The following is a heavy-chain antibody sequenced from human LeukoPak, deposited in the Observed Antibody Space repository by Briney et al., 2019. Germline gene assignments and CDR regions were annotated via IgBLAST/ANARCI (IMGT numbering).Heavy chain of an antibody. CDR2: INPSGGST. CDR1: GYTFTSYY. CDR3: ASSSAAFLTGYASGFDP. J-gene: IGHJ5*02. V-gene: IGHV1-46*01. Sequence: GASVKVSCKASGYTFTSYYMHWVRQAPGQGLEWMGIINPSGGSTSYAQKFQGRVTMTRDMSTSTVYMELSSLRSEDTAMYYCASSSAAFLTGYASGFDPWGQGTLVTVSS. D-gene: IGHD3-9*01.